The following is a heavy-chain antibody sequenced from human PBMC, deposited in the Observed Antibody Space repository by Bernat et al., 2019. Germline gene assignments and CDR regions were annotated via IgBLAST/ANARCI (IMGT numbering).Heavy chain of an antibody. CDR1: GYSFTSYW. J-gene: IGHJ4*02. CDR2: IDPSDSYT. CDR3: ARSISMDRGVMGIYFNY. Sequence: EVQLVQSGAEVKKPGESLRISCKGSGYSFTSYWISWVRQMPGKGLEWMGRIDPSDSYTNYSPSFQGHVTISADKSISTAYLQWSSLKASDTAMYYCARSISMDRGVMGIYFNYWGQGTLVTVSS. D-gene: IGHD3-10*01. V-gene: IGHV5-10-1*03.